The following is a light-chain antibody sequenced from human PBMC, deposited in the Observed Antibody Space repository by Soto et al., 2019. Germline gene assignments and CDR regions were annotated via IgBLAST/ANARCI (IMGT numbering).Light chain of an antibody. CDR3: SSYASSSTLV. CDR2: DVS. CDR1: SSDVGGYNY. Sequence: QSALTQPASVSGSPGQSITISCTGTSSDVGGYNYVSWYQQHPGKAPNLMIYDVSNRPSGVSKRFSGSKSGNTASLTISGRQAEDEADYYCSSYASSSTLVFGGGTKLTVL. J-gene: IGLJ2*01. V-gene: IGLV2-14*01.